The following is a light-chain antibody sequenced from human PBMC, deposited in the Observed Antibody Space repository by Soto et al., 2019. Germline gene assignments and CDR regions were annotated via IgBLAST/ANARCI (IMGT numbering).Light chain of an antibody. V-gene: IGLV7-46*01. CDR1: TGAVTSGHY. Sequence: QAVVTQEPSLTVSPGGTVTLTCGSSTGAVTSGHYPYWFQQKPGQAPRTLIYDTSNKHSWTPARFSGSLLGGKAALTLSGAQHEDEAAYYCLLSYSGAQAVFGGGTKLTVL. CDR2: DTS. CDR3: LLSYSGAQAV. J-gene: IGLJ2*01.